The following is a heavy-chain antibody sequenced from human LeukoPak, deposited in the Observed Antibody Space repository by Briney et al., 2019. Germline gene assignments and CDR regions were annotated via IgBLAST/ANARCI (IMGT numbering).Heavy chain of an antibody. CDR1: GFTFSTYS. V-gene: IGHV3-21*01. Sequence: PGGSLRLSCAASGFTFSTYSMNWVRQAPGKGLEWVSSISSSGSYTYYADSVKGRFTISRDNAKNSLYLQMNGLRAEDTAVYFCARDYGAYSDYWGQGTLVTISS. J-gene: IGHJ4*02. D-gene: IGHD4-17*01. CDR3: ARDYGAYSDY. CDR2: ISSSGSYT.